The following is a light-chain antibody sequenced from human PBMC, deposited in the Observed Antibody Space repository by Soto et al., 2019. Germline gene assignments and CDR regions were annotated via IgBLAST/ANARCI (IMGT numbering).Light chain of an antibody. CDR1: SSNIGKNS. Sequence: QSVFTQPPSVSAAPGQRVSISCSGSSSNIGKNSVSWYHHVPGTVPKLLIHGNDERPSGTPDRFSGSKSGTSATLDISGLQTVDEADYYCVAWDDSLNAVVFGGGTKLTVL. CDR2: GND. V-gene: IGLV1-51*01. J-gene: IGLJ2*01. CDR3: VAWDDSLNAVV.